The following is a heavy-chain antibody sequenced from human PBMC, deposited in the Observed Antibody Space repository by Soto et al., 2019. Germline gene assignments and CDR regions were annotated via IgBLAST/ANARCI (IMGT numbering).Heavy chain of an antibody. CDR1: GASISSNTYY. CDR2: IYYSGST. V-gene: IGHV4-39*07. J-gene: IGHJ4*02. CDR3: ARATVTTCCTFDY. Sequence: SETLSLTCTVSGASISSNTYYWAWIRRPPGKGLECIGSIYYSGSTYYNPSLKSRVTISVDTSKNQFSLKLSSVTAADTAVYYCARATVTTCCTFDYWGQGTLVTVSS. D-gene: IGHD4-17*01.